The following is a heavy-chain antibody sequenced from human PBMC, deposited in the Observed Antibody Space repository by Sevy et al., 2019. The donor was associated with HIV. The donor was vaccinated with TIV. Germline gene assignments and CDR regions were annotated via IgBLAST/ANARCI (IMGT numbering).Heavy chain of an antibody. J-gene: IGHJ6*02. CDR2: IYXSGST. CDR1: XGSISSYY. V-gene: IGHV4-59*13. CDR3: ARAFVRPPWLYGTXXXYXXXXX. Sequence: SETLSLTCTVSXGSISSYYWXWIRQPPGKGLEWIXYIYXSGSTNYNPSLKSRVTISVDTSKNQFSLKLSSVTAADTAXXXCARAFVRPPWLYGTXXXYXXXXXXGQGTTVTVSS. D-gene: IGHD2-8*01.